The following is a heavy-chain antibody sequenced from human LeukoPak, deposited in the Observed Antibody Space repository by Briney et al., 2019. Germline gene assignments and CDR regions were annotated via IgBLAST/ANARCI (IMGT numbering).Heavy chain of an antibody. J-gene: IGHJ5*02. V-gene: IGHV3-15*01. CDR1: GFIFSNAC. CDR3: TTDPATYYYDGSGYYENWFDP. Sequence: GGSLRLSCAASGFIFSNACMSWVRQAPGKGLEWVGRIKSKTHGGTTDYATPVKGRFTISRDDSKNTLYLQMNSLNSEDTAVYYCTTDPATYYYDGSGYYENWFDPWGQGTLVTVSS. D-gene: IGHD3-22*01. CDR2: IKSKTHGGTT.